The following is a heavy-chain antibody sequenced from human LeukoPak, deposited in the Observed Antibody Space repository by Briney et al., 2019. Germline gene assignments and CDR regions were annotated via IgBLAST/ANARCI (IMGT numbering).Heavy chain of an antibody. Sequence: QPGGSLRLSCAASGFTVSSNYMSWVRQAPGKGLEWVSVIYSGGSTYYADSVKGRFTISRDNSKNTLYLQMNSLRAEDTAVYYCAREIDPISSSDYPGWGHGTLVTVSS. CDR1: GFTVSSNY. J-gene: IGHJ4*01. D-gene: IGHD6-13*01. CDR2: IYSGGST. CDR3: AREIDPISSSDYPG. V-gene: IGHV3-66*01.